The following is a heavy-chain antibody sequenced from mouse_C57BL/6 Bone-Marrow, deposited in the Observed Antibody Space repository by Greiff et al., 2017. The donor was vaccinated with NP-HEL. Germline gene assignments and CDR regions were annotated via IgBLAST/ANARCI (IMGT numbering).Heavy chain of an antibody. Sequence: VQLQQSGPELVKPGASVKISCKASGYTFTDYYMNWVKQSHGKSLEWIGDINPNNGGTSYNQKFKGKATFTVDKSSSTAYMELRSLTSEDSAVYYCARWDGKDYWGQGTTLTVSS. CDR1: GYTFTDYY. CDR2: INPNNGGT. J-gene: IGHJ2*01. D-gene: IGHD2-1*01. V-gene: IGHV1-26*01. CDR3: ARWDGKDY.